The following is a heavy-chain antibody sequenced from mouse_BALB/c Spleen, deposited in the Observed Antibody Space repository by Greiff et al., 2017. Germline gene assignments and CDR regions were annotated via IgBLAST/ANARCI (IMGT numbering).Heavy chain of an antibody. Sequence: VKLVESGPGLVQPSQSLSITCTVSGFSLTSYGVHWVRQSPGKGLEWLGVIWSGGSTDYNAAFISRLSISKDNSKSQVFFKMNSLQANDTAIYYCASIYYDYDAWFAYWGQGTLVTVSA. CDR1: GFSLTSYG. CDR2: IWSGGST. D-gene: IGHD2-4*01. V-gene: IGHV2-2*02. CDR3: ASIYYDYDAWFAY. J-gene: IGHJ3*01.